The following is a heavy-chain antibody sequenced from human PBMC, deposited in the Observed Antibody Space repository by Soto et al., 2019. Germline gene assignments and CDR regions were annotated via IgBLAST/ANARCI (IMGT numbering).Heavy chain of an antibody. Sequence: ASVKVSCKASGYTFTGYDMHWVRQAPGQGLEWMGWINPNSGGTNYAQKFHGRVTMTRDTSISTAYMELSRLRSDDTAVYYCARGGPIVGATIGGDYWGQGTLVTVSS. CDR3: ARGGPIVGATIGGDY. J-gene: IGHJ4*02. V-gene: IGHV1-2*02. D-gene: IGHD1-26*01. CDR2: INPNSGGT. CDR1: GYTFTGYD.